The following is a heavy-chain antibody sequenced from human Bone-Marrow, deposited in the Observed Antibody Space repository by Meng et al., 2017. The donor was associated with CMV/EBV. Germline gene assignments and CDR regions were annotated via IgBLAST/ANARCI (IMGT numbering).Heavy chain of an antibody. Sequence: SETLSLTCAVYGGSFSGYYWSWIRQPPGKGLEWIGEINHSGSTNYNPSLKSRVTISVDTSKNQFSLKLSSVTAADTAVYYCARGPPPALVVVPAAKNWFAPWGQGTRVTVSS. J-gene: IGHJ5*02. CDR3: ARGPPPALVVVPAAKNWFAP. V-gene: IGHV4-34*01. CDR2: INHSGST. CDR1: GGSFSGYY. D-gene: IGHD2-2*01.